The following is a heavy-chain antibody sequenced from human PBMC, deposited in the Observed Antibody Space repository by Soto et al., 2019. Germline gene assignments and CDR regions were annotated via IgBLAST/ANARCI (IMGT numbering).Heavy chain of an antibody. J-gene: IGHJ6*02. CDR2: MNEDGGTT. CDR3: ASDLSGRADV. CDR1: GSTFSSYW. D-gene: IGHD3-10*01. Sequence: GGSLRLSCAASGSTFSSYWMHWVRQAPGKGLVWVSRMNEDGGTTDYADSVKGRFTISRDNAKNTLYLQMNSLRVEDTAVYYCASDLSGRADVWGQGTTVTVSS. V-gene: IGHV3-74*01.